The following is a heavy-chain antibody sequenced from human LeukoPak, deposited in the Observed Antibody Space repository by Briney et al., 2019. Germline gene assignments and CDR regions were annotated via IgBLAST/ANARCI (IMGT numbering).Heavy chain of an antibody. CDR2: INPNSGGT. J-gene: IGHJ4*02. V-gene: IGHV1-2*02. D-gene: IGHD3-3*01. CDR3: ARSGLGVTYYDFWSGYSGFDY. CDR1: GYTFTGYY. Sequence: ASVKVSCKASGYTFTGYYMHWVRQAPGQGREWMGWINPNSGGTNYAQKFQGRVTMTRDTPISTAYMELSRLRSDDTAVYYCARSGLGVTYYDFWSGYSGFDYWGQGTLVTVSS.